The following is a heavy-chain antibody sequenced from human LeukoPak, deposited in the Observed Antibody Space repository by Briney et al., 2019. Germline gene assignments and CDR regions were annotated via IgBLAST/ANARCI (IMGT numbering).Heavy chain of an antibody. D-gene: IGHD1-14*01. CDR2: IYGSGGAS. CDR1: GFTFSTYT. J-gene: IGHJ4*02. V-gene: IGHV3-23*01. Sequence: GGPLRLSCAASGFTFSTYTMNWVRQAPGKGLEWVSGIYGSGGASFYADSVKGRFTISRDNSQNTFLQMDSLRDEDTALYYCAKDLRKDGIWDIDYWGQGTLVTVSS. CDR3: AKDLRKDGIWDIDY.